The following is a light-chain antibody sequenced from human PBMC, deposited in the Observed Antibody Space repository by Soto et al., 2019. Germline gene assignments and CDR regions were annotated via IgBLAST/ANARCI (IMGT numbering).Light chain of an antibody. CDR3: AAWDSSLTAVV. Sequence: QSVLTQPPSVSAAPGQKVTISCSGSSSNIGKFYVSWYQQLPGTAPKVLIYDNNKRPSGIPDRFSGSKSGTSATLDISGPQTGDEAGYYCAAWDSSLTAVVFGGGTKLTVL. CDR1: SSNIGKFY. CDR2: DNN. J-gene: IGLJ2*01. V-gene: IGLV1-51*01.